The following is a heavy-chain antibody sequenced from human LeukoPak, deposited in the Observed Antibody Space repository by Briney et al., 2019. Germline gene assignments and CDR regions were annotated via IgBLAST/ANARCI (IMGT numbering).Heavy chain of an antibody. CDR1: GYSFTSYW. J-gene: IGHJ4*02. D-gene: IGHD3-22*01. CDR2: IFPGDSDT. Sequence: GESLKISCKGSGYSFTSYWIGWVRQKPGKGLEWMGIIFPGDSDTRYSPSFQGQVTISADKSISTAYLQWSSLKASDTAMYYCARRLTYDSRAYYCLDYWGQGTLVTVSS. V-gene: IGHV5-51*01. CDR3: ARRLTYDSRAYYCLDY.